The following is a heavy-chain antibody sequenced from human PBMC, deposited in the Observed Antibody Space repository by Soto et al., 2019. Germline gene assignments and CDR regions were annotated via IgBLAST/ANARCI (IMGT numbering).Heavy chain of an antibody. CDR2: ISSSGSTI. D-gene: IGHD3-3*01. J-gene: IGHJ6*02. V-gene: IGHV3-48*03. CDR1: GFTFSSYE. CDR3: ARDRNYDFWSGYSYGMDV. Sequence: LRLSCAASGFTFSSYEMNWVRQAPGKGLEWVSCISSSGSTIYYADSVKGRFTISRDNAKNSLYLQMNSLRAEDTAVYYCARDRNYDFWSGYSYGMDVWGQGTTVTVSS.